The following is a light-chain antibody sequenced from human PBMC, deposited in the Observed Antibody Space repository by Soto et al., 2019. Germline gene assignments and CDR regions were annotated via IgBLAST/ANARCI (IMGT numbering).Light chain of an antibody. Sequence: EIALTQSPGTLSLSPGERATLSCRASQSVGSRFLAWYQQKPGQAPRLLISGTFSRATGIPDRFSGSGSGTDFTLTISRLEPEDFAVYYCQQSASSVTFGQGTRLEI. CDR1: QSVGSRF. CDR2: GTF. CDR3: QQSASSVT. J-gene: IGKJ5*01. V-gene: IGKV3-20*01.